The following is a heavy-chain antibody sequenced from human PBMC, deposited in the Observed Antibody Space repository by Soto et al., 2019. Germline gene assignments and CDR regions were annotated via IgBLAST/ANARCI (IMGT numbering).Heavy chain of an antibody. CDR2: RWHDGSDK. CDR3: AREPDYYFDY. Sequence: QVQLVESGGGVVQPGRSLRLSCAASGFTFSSYGIHWVRQAPCKGLEWVAVRWHDGSDKYYADSVKGRFTISRDSSTNTLYLQMNSLRDEDTAVYYCAREPDYYFDYWGQGTLVIVSS. CDR1: GFTFSSYG. V-gene: IGHV3-33*01. J-gene: IGHJ4*02.